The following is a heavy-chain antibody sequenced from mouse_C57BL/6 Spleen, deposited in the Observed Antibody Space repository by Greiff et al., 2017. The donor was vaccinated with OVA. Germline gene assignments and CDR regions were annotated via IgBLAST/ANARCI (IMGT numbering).Heavy chain of an antibody. V-gene: IGHV1-82*01. CDR3: ARGDGYYERFAY. J-gene: IGHJ3*01. CDR2: IYPGDGDT. CDR1: GYAFSSSW. D-gene: IGHD2-3*01. Sequence: QVQLQQSGPELVKPGASVKISCKASGYAFSSSWMNWVKQRPGKGLEWIGRIYPGDGDTNYNGKFKGKATLTADKSSSTAYMQLSSLTSEDSAVYFCARGDGYYERFAYWGQGTLVTVSA.